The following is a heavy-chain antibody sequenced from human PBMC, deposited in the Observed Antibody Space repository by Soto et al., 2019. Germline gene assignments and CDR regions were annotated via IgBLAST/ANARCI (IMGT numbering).Heavy chain of an antibody. CDR2: MYPGDCDT. CDR3: ARQRETRGELVPAAPEHYYCYGMDV. CDR1: GYILSKYW. V-gene: IGHV5-51*01. J-gene: IGHJ6*02. Sequence: GESLKISSKGAGYILSKYWVAWVRQMAVKGLEWMGIMYPGDCDTRYSPGFQGQVSISADKYISTAYLKWSGVKASETAMYYCARQRETRGELVPAAPEHYYCYGMDVWGQGATVTVSS. D-gene: IGHD2-2*01.